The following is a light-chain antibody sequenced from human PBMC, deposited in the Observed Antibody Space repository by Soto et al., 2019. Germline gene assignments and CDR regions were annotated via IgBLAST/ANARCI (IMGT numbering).Light chain of an antibody. CDR1: QMIYTW. Sequence: DIQMTQSPYSLSASVGDRVTITCRASQMIYTWLAWYQQKPGKAPKLLIYEASSLDVGVPSRFSGSGSGTEFTLTISSLQLEDFATYYCQQYSTFWTFGQGTKVDIK. V-gene: IGKV1-5*03. CDR2: EAS. CDR3: QQYSTFWT. J-gene: IGKJ1*01.